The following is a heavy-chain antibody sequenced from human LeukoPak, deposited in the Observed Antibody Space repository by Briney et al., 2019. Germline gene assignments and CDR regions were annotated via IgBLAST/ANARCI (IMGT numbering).Heavy chain of an antibody. Sequence: GGSQRLSCTASGFTFGDYAMSWVRQAPGKGLEWVGFIRSKAYGGTTEYAASVKGRFTISRDDSKSIAYLQMNSLKTEDTAVYYCTTYYYGSGSLYNWGQGTLVTVSS. J-gene: IGHJ4*02. CDR1: GFTFGDYA. CDR2: IRSKAYGGTT. CDR3: TTYYYGSGSLYN. V-gene: IGHV3-49*04. D-gene: IGHD3-10*01.